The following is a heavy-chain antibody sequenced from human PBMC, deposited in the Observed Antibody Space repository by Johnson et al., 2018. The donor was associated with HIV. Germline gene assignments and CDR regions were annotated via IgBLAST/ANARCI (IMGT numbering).Heavy chain of an antibody. CDR1: GFTFINYW. CDR2: MNGDGKST. J-gene: IGHJ3*02. CDR3: AREQELIGERAFDI. Sequence: VQVVESGGGLIQPGGSLRLSCAASGFTFINYWMHWVRQAPGKGLVWVSRMNGDGKSTTYADSVKGRFTISRDNAKNTRYLQMTSLRAEDTAVYYCAREQELIGERAFDIWGQGTMVTVSS. V-gene: IGHV3-74*01. D-gene: IGHD6-13*01.